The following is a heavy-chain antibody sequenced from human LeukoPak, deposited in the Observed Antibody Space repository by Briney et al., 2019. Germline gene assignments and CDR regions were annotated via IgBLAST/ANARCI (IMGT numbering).Heavy chain of an antibody. J-gene: IGHJ4*02. Sequence: GGSLRLSCAASGFTFSSYGMHWVRQAPGKGLEWVTFIRYDGSNEYYAGSVKGRFTVSRDNSKNTVYLQMNSLRVEDTAVYYCAKVMQLFNRLDSWGQGTLITVSS. CDR3: AKVMQLFNRLDS. CDR1: GFTFSSYG. V-gene: IGHV3-30*02. CDR2: IRYDGSNE. D-gene: IGHD2-21*01.